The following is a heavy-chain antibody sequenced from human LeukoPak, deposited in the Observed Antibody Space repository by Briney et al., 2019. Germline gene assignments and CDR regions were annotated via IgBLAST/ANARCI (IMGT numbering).Heavy chain of an antibody. CDR1: GGSISSTIYY. V-gene: IGHV4-39*07. J-gene: IGHJ4*02. CDR2: IYYSGST. Sequence: PSETLSLTCTVSGGSISSTIYYWGWIRQPPGKGLEWIGSIYYSGSTYYNPSLKSRVTISVDTSKNQFSLKLSSVTAADTAVYYCARGGRDGYNGARPDYWGQGTLVTVSS. D-gene: IGHD5-24*01. CDR3: ARGGRDGYNGARPDY.